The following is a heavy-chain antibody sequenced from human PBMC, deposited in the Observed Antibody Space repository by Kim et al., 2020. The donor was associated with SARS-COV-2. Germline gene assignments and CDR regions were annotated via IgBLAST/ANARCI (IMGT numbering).Heavy chain of an antibody. CDR3: ARVHDDY. CDR2: QSGST. V-gene: IGHV4-34*01. J-gene: IGHJ4*02. Sequence: QSGSTNSNPSLKSRVTISVDTSKNQFSLKLSSVTAADTAVYYCARVHDDYWGQGTLVTVSS.